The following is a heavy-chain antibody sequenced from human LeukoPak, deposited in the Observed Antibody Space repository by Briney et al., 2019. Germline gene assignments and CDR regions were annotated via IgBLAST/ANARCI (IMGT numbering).Heavy chain of an antibody. CDR2: INWNGDST. CDR1: GFTFDDYG. Sequence: GGSLRLSCAASGFTFDDYGMSWVRQAPGKGLEWVSNINWNGDSTGYADSVKGRFTISRDNGKNSLYLQMNSLRAEDTAVYYCARLLAGSGYARDAFDIWGQGTMVTVSS. V-gene: IGHV3-20*04. CDR3: ARLLAGSGYARDAFDI. D-gene: IGHD3-22*01. J-gene: IGHJ3*02.